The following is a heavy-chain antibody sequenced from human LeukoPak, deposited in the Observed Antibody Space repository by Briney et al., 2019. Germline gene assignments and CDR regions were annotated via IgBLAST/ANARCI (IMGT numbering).Heavy chain of an antibody. V-gene: IGHV3-30*03. J-gene: IGHJ4*02. Sequence: GGSLRLSCAASGFTFSSYGMHWVRQAPGKGLEWVAVISYDGSNKYYADSVKGRFTISRDNSKNTLYLQMNSLRAEDTAVYYCARTRYDFWSSPTDYWGQGTLVTVSS. CDR2: ISYDGSNK. CDR1: GFTFSSYG. CDR3: ARTRYDFWSSPTDY. D-gene: IGHD3-3*01.